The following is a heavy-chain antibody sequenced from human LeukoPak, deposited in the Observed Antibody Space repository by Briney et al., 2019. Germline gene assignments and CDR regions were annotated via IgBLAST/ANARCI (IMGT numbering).Heavy chain of an antibody. D-gene: IGHD4-23*01. CDR1: GDSISSSSYL. J-gene: IGHJ4*02. CDR2: IYYSGNT. CDR3: TRTPPGGGGDFDY. Sequence: SETLSLTCTVSGDSISSSSYLWGWIRQPPGKGLEWIGSIYYSGNTYCNPSLKSRVTISVDTSKNQFSLKVTSVTAADTAVYYCTRTPPGGGGDFDYWGQGTLVTVSS. V-gene: IGHV4-39*01.